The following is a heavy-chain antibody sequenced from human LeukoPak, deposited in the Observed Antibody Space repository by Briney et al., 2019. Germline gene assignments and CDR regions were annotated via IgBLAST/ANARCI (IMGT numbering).Heavy chain of an antibody. CDR2: IYYSKNT. Sequence: PSETLSLTCTVSGGSISGSSAYWGWIRQPPGKGLEWIGSIYYSKNTYYNPSLKSRVTISADTSKNQFSLTLGSVSATDTAAYYCVSPRGFSYGYFDYWGQGTLVTVSS. CDR3: VSPRGFSYGYFDY. CDR1: GGSISGSSAY. V-gene: IGHV4-39*01. J-gene: IGHJ4*02. D-gene: IGHD5-18*01.